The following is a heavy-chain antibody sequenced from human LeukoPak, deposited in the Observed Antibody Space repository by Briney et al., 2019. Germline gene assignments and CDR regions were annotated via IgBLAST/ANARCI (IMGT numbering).Heavy chain of an antibody. CDR3: ATAAARGYSYGRRVFNY. Sequence: ASVKFYCNVSGYTFTDYYIHWLHQAPGTWLELMELVDPEDGETIYAEKFQGRVTITADTSTDTAYMELSSLRSEDTAVYYCATAAARGYSYGRRVFNYWGQGTLVTVSS. CDR2: VDPEDGET. V-gene: IGHV1-69-2*01. CDR1: GYTFTDYY. J-gene: IGHJ4*02. D-gene: IGHD5-18*01.